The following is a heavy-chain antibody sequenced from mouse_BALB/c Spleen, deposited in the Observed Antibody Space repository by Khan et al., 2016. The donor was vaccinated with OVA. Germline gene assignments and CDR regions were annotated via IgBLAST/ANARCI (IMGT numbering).Heavy chain of an antibody. CDR3: ERDGDYYRNDGWFAY. V-gene: IGHV1-4*01. D-gene: IGHD2-14*01. J-gene: IGHJ3*01. Sequence: VQLKQSGAELARPGASVKMSCKASGYTFTSYTIHWIKLRPGQGLEWIGYINPSNGYTNYNQKFKDKATLTADKSSTTAYMQLSSLTSDDSAVYNCERDGDYYRNDGWFAYWGQGTLVTVSA. CDR1: GYTFTSYT. CDR2: INPSNGYT.